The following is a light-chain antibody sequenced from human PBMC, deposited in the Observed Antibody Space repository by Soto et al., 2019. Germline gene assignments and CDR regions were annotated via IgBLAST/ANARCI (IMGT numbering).Light chain of an antibody. CDR2: DVS. V-gene: IGLV2-14*01. CDR1: SSDVGSYNY. Sequence: QSLLTQPASVSGSPGQSITISCTGASSDVGSYNYVSWYQQHSGKAPKLMIYDVSNRPSGVSNRFSGSKSGNTASLTISGLQAEDEADYYCSSYTSSSTPLVFGTGTKSPS. J-gene: IGLJ1*01. CDR3: SSYTSSSTPLV.